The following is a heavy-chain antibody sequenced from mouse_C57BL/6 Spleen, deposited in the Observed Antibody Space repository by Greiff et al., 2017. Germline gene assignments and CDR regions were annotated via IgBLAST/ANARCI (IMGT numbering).Heavy chain of an antibody. CDR2: ISSGGSYT. V-gene: IGHV5-6*01. Sequence: EVQGVESGGDLVKPGGSLKLSCEASGFTFSSYGMSWVRQTPDKGLEWVATISSGGSYTYYPDSVKGRFTISRDNAKNTLYLQMSSLKSEDTAMYYCARLGRGDFDYWGQGTTLTVSS. CDR3: ARLGRGDFDY. CDR1: GFTFSSYG. J-gene: IGHJ2*01. D-gene: IGHD4-1*01.